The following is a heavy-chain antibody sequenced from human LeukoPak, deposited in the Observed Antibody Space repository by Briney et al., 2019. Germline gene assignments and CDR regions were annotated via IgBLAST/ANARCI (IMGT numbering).Heavy chain of an antibody. Sequence: PGGSLRLSCAVSGITLSNYAMSWVRQAPGKGLEWVAGISGSGGGTNYADPVKGRFTISRDNPKNTLYLQMNNLRADDTAVYFCAKRGVVIRVILVGFHKEAYYFDSWGQGALVTVSS. J-gene: IGHJ4*02. CDR1: GITLSNYA. V-gene: IGHV3-23*01. D-gene: IGHD3-22*01. CDR2: ISGSGGGT. CDR3: AKRGVVIRVILVGFHKEAYYFDS.